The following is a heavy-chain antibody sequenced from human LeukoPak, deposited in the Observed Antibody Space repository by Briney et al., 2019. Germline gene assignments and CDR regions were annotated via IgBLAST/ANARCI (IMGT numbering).Heavy chain of an antibody. CDR3: ARCKDDSSGSSDEAFDI. J-gene: IGHJ3*02. Sequence: SGTLSLTCAVYGGSFSGYYWSWIRQPPGKGLEWIGEINHSGSTNYNPSLKSRVTISVDTSKNQFSLKLSSVTAADTAVYYCARCKDDSSGSSDEAFDIWGQGTMVTVSS. CDR2: INHSGST. CDR1: GGSFSGYY. D-gene: IGHD3-22*01. V-gene: IGHV4-34*01.